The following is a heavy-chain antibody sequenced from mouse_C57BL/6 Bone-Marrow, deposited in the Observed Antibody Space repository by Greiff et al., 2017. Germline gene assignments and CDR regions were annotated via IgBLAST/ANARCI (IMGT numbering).Heavy chain of an antibody. CDR3: ARRYFDV. CDR1: GFTFSSYT. CDR2: ISGGGGNT. V-gene: IGHV5-9*01. Sequence: DVQLVESGGGLVKPGGSLKLSCAASGFTFSSYTMSWVRQTPEKRLEWVATISGGGGNTYYPDSVKGRFTISRDNAKNTLYLQMSSLRSEDTALYYCARRYFDVWGTGTTVTVSS. J-gene: IGHJ1*03.